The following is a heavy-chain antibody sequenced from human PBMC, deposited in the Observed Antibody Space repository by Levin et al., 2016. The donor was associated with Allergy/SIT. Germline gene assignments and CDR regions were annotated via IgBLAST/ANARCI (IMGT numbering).Heavy chain of an antibody. CDR3: ATYRQVTPNEY. D-gene: IGHD2-21*02. CDR1: GFSFSTYA. CDR2: IYPSGSEI. V-gene: IGHV3-23*05. Sequence: LSLTCAASGFSFSTYAMRWVRQAPGKGLEWISVIYPSGSEIHYADSVRGRFAISRDNSNNMLYLQMNSLRVEDTAVYYCATYRQVTPNEYWGQGTLVTVSS. J-gene: IGHJ4*02.